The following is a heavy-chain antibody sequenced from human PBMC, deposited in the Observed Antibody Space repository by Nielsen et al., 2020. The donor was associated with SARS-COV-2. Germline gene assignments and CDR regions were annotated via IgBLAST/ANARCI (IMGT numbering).Heavy chain of an antibody. CDR1: GFTFSNYE. CDR3: AKAHPVCDGDCSSIYYFYGMDV. V-gene: IGHV3-48*03. D-gene: IGHD2-21*02. J-gene: IGHJ6*02. Sequence: GGSLRLSCEASGFTFSNYEMNWVRQAPGKGLEWVSNIGGSGNTRYYADSVKGRFTISRDNAKNTLYLQMNSLTTEDTAVYYCAKAHPVCDGDCSSIYYFYGMDVWGQGTTVTVSS. CDR2: IGGSGNTR.